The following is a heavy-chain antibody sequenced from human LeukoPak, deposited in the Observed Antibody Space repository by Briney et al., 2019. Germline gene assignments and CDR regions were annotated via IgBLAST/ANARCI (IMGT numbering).Heavy chain of an antibody. CDR3: ARHGAYYYYGMDV. Sequence: PSETLSLTCTVSGGSISSYYWSWIRQPPGEGLEWIGYIYYSGSTNYNPSLKSRVTISVDTSKNQFSLKLSSVTAADTAVYYCARHGAYYYYGMDVWGQGTTVTVSS. CDR2: IYYSGST. V-gene: IGHV4-59*08. J-gene: IGHJ6*02. CDR1: GGSISSYY.